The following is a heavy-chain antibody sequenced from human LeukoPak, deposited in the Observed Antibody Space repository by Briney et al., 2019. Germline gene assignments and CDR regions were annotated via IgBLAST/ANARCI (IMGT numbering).Heavy chain of an antibody. CDR2: IDWDDDD. CDR3: ARIIYVSRSPHYFDY. CDR1: GFSLSTSGMC. Sequence: SGPALVKPTQTLTLTCTFSGFSLSTSGMCVSWIRQPPGKALEWLARIDWDDDDYYSPSLETRLTISKDTSKNQVVLTMTNMDPVDTATYYCARIIYVSRSPHYFDYWGQGTLVTVSS. D-gene: IGHD3-10*02. V-gene: IGHV2-70*11. J-gene: IGHJ4*02.